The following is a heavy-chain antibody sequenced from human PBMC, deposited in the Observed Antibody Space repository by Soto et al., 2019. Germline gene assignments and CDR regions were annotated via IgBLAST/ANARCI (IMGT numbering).Heavy chain of an antibody. Sequence: SQTLSLTCAISGDSVSSNNAAWHWIRQSPSRGLEWLGRTYYRSKWYNDDAMSVKGRITINPDTSKDHFSLQLNSVTPGDTAVYYXARAHLIASRLMWYLDLWGRGTLVTVSS. V-gene: IGHV6-1*01. J-gene: IGHJ2*01. CDR1: GDSVSSNNAA. CDR3: ARAHLIASRLMWYLDL. D-gene: IGHD6-6*01. CDR2: TYYRSKWYN.